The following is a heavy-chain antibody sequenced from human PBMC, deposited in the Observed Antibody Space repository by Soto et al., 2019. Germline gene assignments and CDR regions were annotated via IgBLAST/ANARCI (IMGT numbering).Heavy chain of an antibody. V-gene: IGHV4-30-2*01. J-gene: IGHJ4*02. Sequence: NPXETLSLRCAVSGGSISSGWYSWSWIRQPPGKGLEWIGYIYHSGSTYYNPSLKSRVTISVDRSKNQFSLKLSSVTAADTAVYYCDRGSMTRPFDDWGQGTLVTVSS. CDR3: DRGSMTRPFDD. CDR2: IYHSGST. D-gene: IGHD3-22*01. CDR1: GGSISSGWYS.